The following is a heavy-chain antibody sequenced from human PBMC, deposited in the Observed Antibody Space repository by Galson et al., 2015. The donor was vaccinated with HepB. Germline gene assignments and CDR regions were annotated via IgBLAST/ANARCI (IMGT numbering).Heavy chain of an antibody. CDR3: AGLGGGGSYYVNDY. J-gene: IGHJ4*02. CDR1: GFTFSSYG. Sequence: SLRLSCAASGFTFSSYGMHWVRQAPGKGLEWVAVISYDGSNEYYADSVKGRFTISRDNSKNTLYLQMNSLRAEDTAVYYCAGLGGGGSYYVNDYWGQGTLVTVSS. D-gene: IGHD1-26*01. V-gene: IGHV3-30*03. CDR2: ISYDGSNE.